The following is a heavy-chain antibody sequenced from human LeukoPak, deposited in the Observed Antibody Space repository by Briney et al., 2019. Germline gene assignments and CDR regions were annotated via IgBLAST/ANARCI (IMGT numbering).Heavy chain of an antibody. Sequence: GGSLRLSCEASGFTFSAYAMTWVRQAPGKGLEWVSSIGSDNKPHYSESVKGRFAISRDNSKSMLFLQLNSLRAEDTALYYCAREGACITMVRGVIITNWFDPWGQGTLVTVSS. J-gene: IGHJ5*02. CDR1: GFTFSAYA. CDR2: IGSDNKP. CDR3: AREGACITMVRGVIITNWFDP. D-gene: IGHD3-10*01. V-gene: IGHV3-23*01.